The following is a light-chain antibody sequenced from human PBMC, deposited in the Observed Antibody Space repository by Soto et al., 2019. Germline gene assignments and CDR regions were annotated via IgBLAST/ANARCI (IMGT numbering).Light chain of an antibody. CDR3: CSYAGSSTWV. Sequence: QSALTQPASVSGSPGQSITISCTGTSSDVGSYNLVSWYQHYPGKAPKLMIYEGSKRPSGISNRFSDSKSGNTASLTISGLQAEDEATYYCCSYAGSSTWVFGGGTKLTVL. V-gene: IGLV2-23*01. CDR2: EGS. CDR1: SSDVGSYNL. J-gene: IGLJ3*02.